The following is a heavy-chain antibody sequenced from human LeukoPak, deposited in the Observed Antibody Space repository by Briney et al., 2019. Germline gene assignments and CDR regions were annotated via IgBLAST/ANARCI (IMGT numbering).Heavy chain of an antibody. CDR3: ARENSGSYREFDY. CDR1: GGSISSYY. V-gene: IGHV4-4*07. D-gene: IGHD1-26*01. J-gene: IGHJ4*02. CDR2: IYTSGST. Sequence: SETLSLTCTVSGGSISSYYWSWIQQPAGKGLEWIGRIYTSGSTNYNASLKSRVSMSVDTSKNQFSLKLSSVTAADTAVFYCARENSGSYREFDYWGQGTLVTVSS.